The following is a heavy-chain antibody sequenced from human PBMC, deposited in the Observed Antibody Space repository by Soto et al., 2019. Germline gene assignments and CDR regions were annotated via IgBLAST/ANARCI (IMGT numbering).Heavy chain of an antibody. CDR2: IYYSGST. D-gene: IGHD6-13*01. CDR3: ARDPYSSSHGSLRGGYGMDV. V-gene: IGHV4-59*01. J-gene: IGHJ6*02. Sequence: SETLSLTCSVSGGSISSNYWSWIRQPPGKGREWIAYIYYSGSTNYNPSLKSRVTISADTSKNQFSLKLSTVTAADTAVYYCARDPYSSSHGSLRGGYGMDVWGQGTTVTVSS. CDR1: GGSISSNY.